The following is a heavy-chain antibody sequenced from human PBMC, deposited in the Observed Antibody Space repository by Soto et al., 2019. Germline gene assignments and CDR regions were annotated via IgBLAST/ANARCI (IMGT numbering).Heavy chain of an antibody. CDR2: IKGSHAGGTT. D-gene: IGHD1-26*01. CDR3: ATEGGYPGSNFYGAY. CDR1: GFTFTKAY. J-gene: IGHJ4*02. Sequence: EVQLVESGGGLVEPGGSIRLSCVASGFTFTKAYMTWVRQAPGKGLEWVGRIKGSHAGGTTDYGTSVKGRFTISRDYSKNTLYLQMNSLKTEDTSVYYCATEGGYPGSNFYGAYWGQGTLVTVAS. V-gene: IGHV3-15*01.